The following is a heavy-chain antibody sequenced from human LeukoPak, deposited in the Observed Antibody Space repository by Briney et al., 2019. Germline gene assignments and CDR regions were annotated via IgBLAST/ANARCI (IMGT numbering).Heavy chain of an antibody. CDR1: GYTFTSYG. CDR3: ASQFSSGYYGPFDY. V-gene: IGHV1-18*01. D-gene: IGHD3-22*01. CDR2: ISAYNGNT. J-gene: IGHJ4*02. Sequence: ASVKVSCKASGYTFTSYGISWVRQAPGQGLEWMGWISAYNGNTNYAQKLQGRVTMTTDTSTSTAYMELRSLRSDDTAVYYCASQFSSGYYGPFDYWGQGTLVTVSS.